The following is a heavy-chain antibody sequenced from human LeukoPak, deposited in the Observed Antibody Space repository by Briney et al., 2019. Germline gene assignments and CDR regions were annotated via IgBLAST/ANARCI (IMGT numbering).Heavy chain of an antibody. CDR1: GFTVSSNY. CDR2: IYSGGST. J-gene: IGHJ4*02. CDR3: ARSPEGCSGGSCYNPPDY. Sequence: HPGGSLRLSCAASGFTVSSNYMSWVRQAPGKGLEWVSVIYSGGSTYYADSVKGRFTISRDNSKNTLYLQMNSLRAEDTAVYYCARSPEGCSGGSCYNPPDYWGQGTLVTVSS. D-gene: IGHD2-15*01. V-gene: IGHV3-66*01.